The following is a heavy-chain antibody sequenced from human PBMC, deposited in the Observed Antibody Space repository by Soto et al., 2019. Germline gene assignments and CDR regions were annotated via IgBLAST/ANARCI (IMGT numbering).Heavy chain of an antibody. CDR2: INNSGST. CDR3: ARGPGYCSGGSCNGITFDP. V-gene: IGHV4-34*01. J-gene: IGHJ5*02. CDR1: GGSFSGYY. D-gene: IGHD2-15*01. Sequence: QVQLQQWGAGLLKPSETLSLTCAVYGGSFSGYYWSWIRQPPGKGLEWMGEINNSGSTNYNPSLKIRVTISVHTSKNQFSLKLSSVTAADTAVYYCARGPGYCSGGSCNGITFDPWGQGTLVTVSS.